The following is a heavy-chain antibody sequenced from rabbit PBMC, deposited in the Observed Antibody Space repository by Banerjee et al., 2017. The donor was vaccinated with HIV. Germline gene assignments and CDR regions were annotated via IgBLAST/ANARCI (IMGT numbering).Heavy chain of an antibody. CDR3: ARYDSAFYVNL. CDR2: IHTGTGDT. V-gene: IGHV1S40*01. CDR1: GFSFSSSYY. D-gene: IGHD1-1*01. Sequence: QSLEESGGDLVKPGASLTLTCTASGFSFSSSYYMCWVRQAPGKGLEWIGCIHTGTGDTWYASWVNGRITISKTSSTVTLQMTSLTAADTATYFCARYDSAFYVNLWGQGTLVTVS. J-gene: IGHJ4*01.